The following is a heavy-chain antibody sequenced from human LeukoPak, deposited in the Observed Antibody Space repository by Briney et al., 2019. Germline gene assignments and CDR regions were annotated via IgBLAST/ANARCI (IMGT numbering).Heavy chain of an antibody. CDR3: ARAFSAADGNYYYYMDV. CDR2: IYYSGST. Sequence: SETLSLTCTVSGGSISSSSYYWGWIRQPPGKGLEWIGSIYYSGSTYYNPSLKSRVTISVDRSKNQFSLKLSSVTAADTAVYYCARAFSAADGNYYYYMDVWGKGTTVTVSS. V-gene: IGHV4-39*07. CDR1: GGSISSSSYY. J-gene: IGHJ6*03. D-gene: IGHD1-26*01.